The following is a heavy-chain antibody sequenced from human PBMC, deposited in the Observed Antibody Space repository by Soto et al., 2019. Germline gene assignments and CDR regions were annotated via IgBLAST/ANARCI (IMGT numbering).Heavy chain of an antibody. CDR2: IRNRANSYST. V-gene: IGHV3-72*01. J-gene: IGHJ5*02. CDR1: GFIFSDRY. CDR3: ATIDMVEKFDP. D-gene: IGHD3-10*01. Sequence: LRLSCAASGFIFSDRYMDWVRQTPGKGLEWLGRIRNRANSYSTEYAASVRGRFTISRDDSNNLLYLHMSSLKTEDTAVYYCATIDMVEKFDPRGRGILVTVSS.